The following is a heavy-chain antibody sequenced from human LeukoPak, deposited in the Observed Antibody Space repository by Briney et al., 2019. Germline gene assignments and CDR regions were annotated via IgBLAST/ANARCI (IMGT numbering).Heavy chain of an antibody. CDR2: IYHSGST. V-gene: IGHV4-59*01. CDR3: ARGADSSGYYSIFYFDY. J-gene: IGHJ4*02. CDR1: GGSISSYY. D-gene: IGHD3-22*01. Sequence: ASETLSLTCTVSGGSISSYYWNWIRQPPGKGLEWIGYIYHSGSTNYNPSLKSRVTISVDTSKNQFSLKLSSVTAADTAVYYCARGADSSGYYSIFYFDYWGQGTLVTVSS.